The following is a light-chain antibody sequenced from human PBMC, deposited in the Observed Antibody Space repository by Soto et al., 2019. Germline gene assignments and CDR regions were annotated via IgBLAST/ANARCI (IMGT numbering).Light chain of an antibody. J-gene: IGKJ5*01. V-gene: IGKV1-39*01. CDR2: AAS. Sequence: DIQMTQSPSSLSASVGERVTITCRASQTIISYLNWYQQKPGKAPKLLIYAASSLQSGVPSRFSGSGSGTDFTLTISSLQPEDFATYYCQQSYSTPITFGQGTRLEIK. CDR3: QQSYSTPIT. CDR1: QTIISY.